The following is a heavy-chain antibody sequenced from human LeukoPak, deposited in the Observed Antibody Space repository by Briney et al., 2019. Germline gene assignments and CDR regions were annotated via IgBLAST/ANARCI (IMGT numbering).Heavy chain of an antibody. CDR1: GGSIGSYY. D-gene: IGHD3-16*02. CDR2: IYYSGST. J-gene: IGHJ3*02. Sequence: KPSETLSLTCTVSGGSIGSYYWSWIQQPPGKGLEWIGYIYYSGSTNYNPSLKSRVTISVDTSKNQFSLKLSSVTAADTAVYYCARERLGELSDAFDIWGQETMVTVSS. V-gene: IGHV4-59*01. CDR3: ARERLGELSDAFDI.